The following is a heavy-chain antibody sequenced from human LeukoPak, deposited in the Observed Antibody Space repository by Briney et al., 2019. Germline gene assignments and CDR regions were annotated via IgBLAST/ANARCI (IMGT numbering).Heavy chain of an antibody. J-gene: IGHJ6*02. Sequence: GGSLRLSCAASGFTVSSNYMSWVRQAPGKGLEWVSVIYSGGSTYYADSVKGRFTISRDNSKNTLYLQMNSLRAEDTAVYYCARGGYCSGGSCYSVGRTYYYYYGMDVWGQGTTVTVSS. V-gene: IGHV3-66*01. CDR2: IYSGGST. CDR3: ARGGYCSGGSCYSVGRTYYYYYGMDV. D-gene: IGHD2-15*01. CDR1: GFTVSSNY.